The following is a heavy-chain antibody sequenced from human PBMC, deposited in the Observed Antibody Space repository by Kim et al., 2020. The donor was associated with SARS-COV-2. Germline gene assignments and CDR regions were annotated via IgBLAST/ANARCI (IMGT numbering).Heavy chain of an antibody. Sequence: KYDADSGEGRLTISRDNSKNTLYLQMNSLRAEDTAVYYCAREIVSYYGMDVWGQGTTVTVSS. CDR2: K. CDR3: AREIVSYYGMDV. D-gene: IGHD1-26*01. J-gene: IGHJ6*02. V-gene: IGHV3-30*01.